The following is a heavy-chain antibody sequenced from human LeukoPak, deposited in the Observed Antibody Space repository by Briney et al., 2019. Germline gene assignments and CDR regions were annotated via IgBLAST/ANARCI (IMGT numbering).Heavy chain of an antibody. CDR3: ARETVSVDWFDP. CDR2: IYYSGST. V-gene: IGHV4-59*08. J-gene: IGHJ5*02. Sequence: SETLSLTCTVSGVSISSYYWSWIRQPPGKGLEWIGYIYYSGSTNYNPSLKSRVTISVDTSKNQFSLKLSSVTAADTAVYYCARETVSVDWFDPWGQGTLVTVSS. D-gene: IGHD4-11*01. CDR1: GVSISSYY.